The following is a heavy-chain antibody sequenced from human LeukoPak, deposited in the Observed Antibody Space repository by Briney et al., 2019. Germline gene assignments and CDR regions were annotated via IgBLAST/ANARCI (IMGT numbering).Heavy chain of an antibody. CDR1: GFTFSSYR. J-gene: IGHJ6*03. D-gene: IGHD6-19*01. Sequence: GGSLRLSCAASGFTFSSYRMNWVRQAPGKGLEWVSFVSSSSSYIYYADSVKGRFTISRDNAKNSLYLQMNSLRAEDTAVYYCARGGGAVAGTRYYYYMDVWGKGTTVTVSS. V-gene: IGHV3-21*01. CDR2: VSSSSSYI. CDR3: ARGGGAVAGTRYYYYMDV.